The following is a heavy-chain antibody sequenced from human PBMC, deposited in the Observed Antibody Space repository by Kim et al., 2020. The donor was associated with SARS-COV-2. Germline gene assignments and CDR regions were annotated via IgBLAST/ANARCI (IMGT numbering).Heavy chain of an antibody. J-gene: IGHJ6*03. CDR3: ARHQAGITYSSGRLYWSYMDV. D-gene: IGHD6-19*01. CDR2: IYSSGST. CDR1: GGSISSSSYY. Sequence: SETLSLTCTVSGGSISSSSYYWGWIRQPPGKGLEWIGSIYSSGSTYYNPSLKSRVTISVDTSKNQFSLKLSSVTAADTAVYYCARHQAGITYSSGRLYWSYMDVWGKGTTVTVSS. V-gene: IGHV4-39*01.